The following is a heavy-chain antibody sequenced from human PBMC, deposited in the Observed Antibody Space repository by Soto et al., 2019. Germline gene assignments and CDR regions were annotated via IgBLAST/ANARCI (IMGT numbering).Heavy chain of an antibody. CDR3: ARDLSSTRYFDY. D-gene: IGHD6-6*01. V-gene: IGHV1-46*01. J-gene: IGHJ4*02. CDR2: INPSGGST. CDR1: GYTFTSYY. Sequence: VASVKVSCKASGYTFTSYYIHWVRQAPGQGLDWMGMINPSGGSTTYAQKFQGRVTVTRDTSTSTVYMELNSLRSEDTAVYYCARDLSSTRYFDYWGQGTLVTVSS.